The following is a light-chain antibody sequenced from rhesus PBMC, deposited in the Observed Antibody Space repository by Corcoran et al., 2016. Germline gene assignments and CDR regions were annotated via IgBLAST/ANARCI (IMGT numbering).Light chain of an antibody. Sequence: DIVLTQSPASLAVSPGQRATITCRASETVSFFGSHLIHWYPQKPGKRPKVLIYQASNKASGVPAMCSGMWSGNDFTLTRKSVEGDDAADYYCLQSKSYPRTFGQGTKVEIK. CDR2: QAS. CDR1: ETVSFFGSHL. V-gene: IGKV7-13*02. J-gene: IGKJ1*01. CDR3: LQSKSYPRT.